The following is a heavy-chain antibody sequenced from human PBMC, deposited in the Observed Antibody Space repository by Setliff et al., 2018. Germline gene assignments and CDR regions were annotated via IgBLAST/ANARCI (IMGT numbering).Heavy chain of an antibody. CDR1: GFTFSYYG. J-gene: IGHJ4*02. Sequence: PGGSLRLSCAASGFTFSYYGMHWVRQAPGQGLEWVAVISYDGRDKYYADSVKGRFTVSRDNSENTLYLQLNSLRPEDTAVYYCAKREGFYGTGSPLDHWGQGTLVTVSS. D-gene: IGHD3-10*01. CDR2: ISYDGRDK. V-gene: IGHV3-30*18. CDR3: AKREGFYGTGSPLDH.